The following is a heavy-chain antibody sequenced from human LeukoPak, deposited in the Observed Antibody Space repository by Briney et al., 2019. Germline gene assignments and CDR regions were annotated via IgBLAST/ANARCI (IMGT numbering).Heavy chain of an antibody. CDR3: AKDRWVGATISHYFDY. D-gene: IGHD1-26*01. J-gene: IGHJ4*02. V-gene: IGHV3-23*01. Sequence: GGSLRLSCTASGFTLSSYAMNWVRQAPGKGLEWVSAISTRGGTTYYADSVKGRFTISRDDSKNTLYLQMNSLRVEHTAVYHCAKDRWVGATISHYFDYWGQGTLVTVSS. CDR1: GFTLSSYA. CDR2: ISTRGGTT.